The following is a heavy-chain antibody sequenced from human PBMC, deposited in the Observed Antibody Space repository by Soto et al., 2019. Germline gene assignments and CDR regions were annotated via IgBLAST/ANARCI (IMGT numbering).Heavy chain of an antibody. CDR2: IYYSGST. CDR3: ARSRSHYYGSGSYIFDY. J-gene: IGHJ4*02. CDR1: GGSISSYY. Sequence: PSETLSLTCTVSGGSISSYYWSWIRQPPGKGLEWIGYIYYSGSTNYNPSLKSRVTTSVDTSKNQFSLKLSSVTAADTAVYYCARSRSHYYGSGSYIFDYWGQGTLVTVSS. D-gene: IGHD3-10*01. V-gene: IGHV4-59*01.